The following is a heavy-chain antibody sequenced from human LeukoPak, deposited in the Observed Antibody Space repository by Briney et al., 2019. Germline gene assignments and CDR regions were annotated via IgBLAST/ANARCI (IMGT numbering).Heavy chain of an antibody. CDR1: GYTFTSYA. Sequence: ASVKASCKASGYTFTSYAMHWVRQAPGQRLEWMGWINAGNGNTKYSQKFQGRVTITRDASASTAYMELSSLRSEDTAVYYCARGRSYYDILTGDKHFDYWGQGTLVTVSS. V-gene: IGHV1-3*01. CDR3: ARGRSYYDILTGDKHFDY. D-gene: IGHD3-9*01. J-gene: IGHJ4*02. CDR2: INAGNGNT.